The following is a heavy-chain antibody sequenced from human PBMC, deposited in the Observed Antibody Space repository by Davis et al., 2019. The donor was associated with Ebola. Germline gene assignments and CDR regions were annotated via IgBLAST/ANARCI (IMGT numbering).Heavy chain of an antibody. CDR2: ISGSGGST. Sequence: GESLKISCAASGFTFSSYAMSWVRQAPGKGLEWVSAISGSGGSTYHADSVKGRFTISRDNSKNTLYLQMNSLRAEDTAVYYCARDGFLVVVVPAATDYGMDVWGQGTTVTVSS. D-gene: IGHD2-2*01. CDR3: ARDGFLVVVVPAATDYGMDV. CDR1: GFTFSSYA. V-gene: IGHV3-23*01. J-gene: IGHJ6*02.